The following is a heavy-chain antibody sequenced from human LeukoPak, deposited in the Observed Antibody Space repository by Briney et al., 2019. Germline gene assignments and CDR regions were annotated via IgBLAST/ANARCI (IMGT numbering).Heavy chain of an antibody. CDR1: GYTLSGFR. V-gene: IGHV3-74*01. Sequence: GGSPRLSCADSGYTLSGFRMHWIRQAPGKGLMWLSRINRDGSSADYADSVKGRFTISRDNARSTLDLQMNSLRVEDTAVYYCARVDSNGWALEYWGQGTLVTVSS. CDR2: INRDGSSA. CDR3: ARVDSNGWALEY. D-gene: IGHD3-22*01. J-gene: IGHJ4*02.